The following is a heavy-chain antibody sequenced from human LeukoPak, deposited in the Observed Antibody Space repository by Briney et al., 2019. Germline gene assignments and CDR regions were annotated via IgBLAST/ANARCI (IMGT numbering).Heavy chain of an antibody. J-gene: IGHJ6*02. D-gene: IGHD3-3*01. Sequence: ASVKVSCKASGYTFTGYYMHWVRQAPGQGLEWMGWINPNSGGTNYAQKFQGRVTMTRDTSISTAYMELSRLRSDDTAVYYCARGATIFGVFTHHGMDVWGQGTTVTVSS. V-gene: IGHV1-2*02. CDR3: ARGATIFGVFTHHGMDV. CDR2: INPNSGGT. CDR1: GYTFTGYY.